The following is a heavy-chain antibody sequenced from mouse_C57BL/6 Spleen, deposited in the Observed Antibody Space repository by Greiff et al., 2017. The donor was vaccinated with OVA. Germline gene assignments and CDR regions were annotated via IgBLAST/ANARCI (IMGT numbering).Heavy chain of an antibody. V-gene: IGHV6-3*01. D-gene: IGHD1-1*01. CDR3: TGGGYGSSYRVYYFDY. CDR1: GFTFSNYW. Sequence: EVKLMESGGGLVQPGGSMKLSCVASGFTFSNYWMNWVRQSPEKGLEWVAQIRLKSDNYATHYAESVKGRFTISRDDSKSSVYLQMNNLRAEDTGIYYCTGGGYGSSYRVYYFDYWGQGTTLTVSS. CDR2: IRLKSDNYAT. J-gene: IGHJ2*01.